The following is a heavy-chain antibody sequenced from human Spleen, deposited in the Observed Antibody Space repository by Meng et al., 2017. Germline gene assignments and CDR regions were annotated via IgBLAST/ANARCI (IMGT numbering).Heavy chain of an antibody. CDR3: VKDSRIAVSGTLDY. J-gene: IGHJ4*02. CDR1: GFTFDDYA. CDR2: ISWSSGTI. Sequence: SLKISCAASGFTFDDYAMHWVRQAPGKGLEWVSGISWSSGTIVYADSVKGRFTVSRDNAKNSLYLQMNSLRVEDTALYYCVKDSRIAVSGTLDYWGQGTLVTVSS. D-gene: IGHD6-19*01. V-gene: IGHV3-9*01.